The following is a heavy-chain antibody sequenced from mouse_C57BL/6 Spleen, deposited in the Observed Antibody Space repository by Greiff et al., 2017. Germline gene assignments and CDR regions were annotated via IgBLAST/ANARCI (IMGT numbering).Heavy chain of an antibody. CDR3: ARSNYDYDVSAWFAY. D-gene: IGHD2-4*01. CDR2: INPSNGGT. CDR1: GYTFTSYW. J-gene: IGHJ3*01. Sequence: QVQLQQPGTELVKPWASVKLSCKASGYTFTSYWMHWVQQRPGQGLEWIGNINPSNGGTNYNEKFKSKATLTVDKSSSTAYMQLSSLTSEDSAVYYCARSNYDYDVSAWFAYWGQGTLVTVSA. V-gene: IGHV1-53*01.